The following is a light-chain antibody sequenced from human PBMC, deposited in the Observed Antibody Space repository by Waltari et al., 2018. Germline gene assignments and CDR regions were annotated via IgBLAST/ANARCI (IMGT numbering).Light chain of an antibody. V-gene: IGLV3-27*01. CDR1: VLAEKY. Sequence: YDLTQPSSVSVSPGQTATITCSGDVLAEKYVRWFQQKSGQAPTLILYKDTERPSGIPERFSGSSSGSTVTLTIRGALLEDEADYHCHAAADNNWFFGGGTKLTVL. CDR2: KDT. J-gene: IGLJ2*01. CDR3: HAAADNNWF.